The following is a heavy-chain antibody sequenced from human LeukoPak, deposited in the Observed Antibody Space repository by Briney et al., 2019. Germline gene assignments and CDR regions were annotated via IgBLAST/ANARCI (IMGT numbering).Heavy chain of an antibody. CDR3: ARRGLRYCSGGSCYSGWFDP. J-gene: IGHJ5*02. CDR1: GYSFTSYW. CDR2: IFPGDSDT. V-gene: IGHV5-51*01. D-gene: IGHD2-15*01. Sequence: GESLKISCKGSGYSFTSYWIGWVRQMPGKGLEWMGTIFPGDSDTRYSPSFQGQVTISADKSISTAYLQWSSLKASDTAMYYCARRGLRYCSGGSCYSGWFDPWGQGTLVTVSS.